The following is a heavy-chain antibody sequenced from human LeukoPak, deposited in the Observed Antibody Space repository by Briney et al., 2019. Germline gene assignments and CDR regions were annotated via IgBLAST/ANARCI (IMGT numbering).Heavy chain of an antibody. D-gene: IGHD3-16*01. J-gene: IGHJ4*02. CDR1: GFIFSTYA. CDR2: ISSDGGRT. CDR3: VKVASVTTFGGTFDY. Sequence: GGSLTLSCSAYGFIFSTYAMHWLREAQGKGLEYVSGISSDGGRTYYADSVKGRFTISRDNSKNSLYLQMSSLRAEDSAVYYCVKVASVTTFGGTFDYWGQGTLVTVSS. V-gene: IGHV3-64D*09.